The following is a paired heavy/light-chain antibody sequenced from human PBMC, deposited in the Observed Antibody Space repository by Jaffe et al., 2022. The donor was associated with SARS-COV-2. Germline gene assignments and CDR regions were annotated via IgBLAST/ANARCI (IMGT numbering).Light chain of an antibody. CDR1: QAISNY. J-gene: IGKJ1*01. CDR3: QQTYSIPRGT. V-gene: IGKV1-39*01. Sequence: DIQLTQSPSSLSASVGDRVTISCRASQAISNYLNWYQQKPGRAPKLLIYGASTLHSGVPSRFSGSGSGADFTLTISSLQPEDFATYYCQQTYSIPRGTFGQGTKVEIK. CDR2: GAS.
Heavy chain of an antibody. CDR2: ITSSGSSR. CDR1: EFTSSSYS. V-gene: IGHV3-48*01. CDR3: ARDFGVMRTYGLDV. Sequence: EVQLVESGGGVVQPGGSLRLSCEASEFTSSSYSMSWFRQAPGKGLEWVSYITSSGSSRYYADSVKGRFTVSRDDGRNSVFLEMNSLTAEDTAVYYCARDFGVMRTYGLDVWGQGTVVTVSS. D-gene: IGHD3-3*01. J-gene: IGHJ3*01.